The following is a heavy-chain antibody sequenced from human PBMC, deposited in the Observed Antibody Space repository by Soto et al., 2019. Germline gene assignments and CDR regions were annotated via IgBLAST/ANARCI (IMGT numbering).Heavy chain of an antibody. V-gene: IGHV1-3*01. D-gene: IGHD3-9*01. CDR3: PSRYDILTGYYGLDAFDI. Sequence: QVQLVQSGAEVKKPGASVKVSCKASGYTFTSYAMHWVRQAPGQRLEWRGWINGGNGNTKYSQKLQGRVTITRDTRAGQGYMEVSSLKSEETAVYYCPSRYDILTGYYGLDAFDIWGQATMVTVSS. J-gene: IGHJ3*02. CDR2: INGGNGNT. CDR1: GYTFTSYA.